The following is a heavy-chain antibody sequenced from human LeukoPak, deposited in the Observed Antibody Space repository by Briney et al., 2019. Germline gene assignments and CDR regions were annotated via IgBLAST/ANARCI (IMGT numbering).Heavy chain of an antibody. CDR2: VNNDGSSA. Sequence: QAGGSLRLSCAASGFTFNTYWMHWVRQAPGMGLVWVSRVNNDGSSATYADSVKGRFTISRDNGKNTLYLQMKSLRAEDTAVYYRARGRYYLEYWGQGILVTVSS. V-gene: IGHV3-74*01. CDR1: GFTFNTYW. J-gene: IGHJ4*02. CDR3: ARGRYYLEY.